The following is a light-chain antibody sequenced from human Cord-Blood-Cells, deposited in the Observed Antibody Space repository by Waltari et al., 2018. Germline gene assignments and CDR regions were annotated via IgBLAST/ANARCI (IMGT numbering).Light chain of an antibody. CDR2: GAS. CDR1: QSVSSSY. CDR3: QQYGSSPGT. Sequence: EIVLTQSPGTLSLSPGERATLPCRASQSVSSSYLAWYQQTPGQAPRLLIYGASSRATGIPDRFSGSGSGTDFTLTISRLEPEYFAVYYCQQYGSSPGTFGQGTKVEIK. J-gene: IGKJ1*01. V-gene: IGKV3-20*01.